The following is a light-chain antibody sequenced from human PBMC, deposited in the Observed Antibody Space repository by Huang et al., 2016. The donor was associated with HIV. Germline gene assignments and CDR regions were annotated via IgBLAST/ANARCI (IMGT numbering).Light chain of an antibody. CDR3: QQSDTTPWT. J-gene: IGKJ1*01. V-gene: IGKV1-NL1*01. Sequence: DIQMTQSPSSLSASVGDRVTITCRASQGIANSLAWYQQKPGKAPKLLVYAASRLESGVPSRFSGSGSATGYTLTISSLQPEDFAAYYCQQSDTTPWTFGRGTKVEIK. CDR1: QGIANS. CDR2: AAS.